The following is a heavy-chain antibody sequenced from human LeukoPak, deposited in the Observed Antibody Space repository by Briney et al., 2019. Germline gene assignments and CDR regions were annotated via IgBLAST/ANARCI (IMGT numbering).Heavy chain of an antibody. J-gene: IGHJ3*02. V-gene: IGHV5-51*01. D-gene: IGHD1-20*01. CDR3: ASNSIIGPPHAFDI. CDR1: GYNFTSYW. CDR2: IYPDDSDT. Sequence: PGESLKISCKCSGYNFTSYWITWVRQMPGKGLEWMGIIYPDDSDTKYSPSFQGQVTISADKSISTAYLQWNSLKASDTAMYYCASNSIIGPPHAFDIWGQGTMVTVSS.